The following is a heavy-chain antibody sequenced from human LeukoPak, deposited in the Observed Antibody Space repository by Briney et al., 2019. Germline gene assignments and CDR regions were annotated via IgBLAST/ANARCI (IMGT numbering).Heavy chain of an antibody. CDR1: GYTFTSYG. D-gene: IGHD5-18*01. Sequence: GASVKVSCKASGYTFTSYGISWVRQAPGQGLEWMGWISAYNGNTNYAQKLQGRVTMTTDTSTSTAYMELRSLRSDDTAVYYCARVLPRGYSYGYSDYWGQGILVTVSS. J-gene: IGHJ4*02. CDR2: ISAYNGNT. CDR3: ARVLPRGYSYGYSDY. V-gene: IGHV1-18*01.